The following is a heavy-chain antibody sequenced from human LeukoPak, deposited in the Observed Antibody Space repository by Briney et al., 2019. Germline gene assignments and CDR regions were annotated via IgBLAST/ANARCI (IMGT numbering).Heavy chain of an antibody. CDR3: AREDIVVVPEGMDYDH. D-gene: IGHD2-2*01. CDR1: GFTVSTNY. CDR2: IGRTDDYI. J-gene: IGHJ4*02. Sequence: PGGSLRLSCAASGFTVSTNYMSWVRQAPGKGLEWVSTIGRTDDYIYYTDSVKGRFIISRDDAKNSVYLQMNSLRAEDTAVYYCAREDIVVVPEGMDYDHWGQGTLVTVSS. V-gene: IGHV3-21*06.